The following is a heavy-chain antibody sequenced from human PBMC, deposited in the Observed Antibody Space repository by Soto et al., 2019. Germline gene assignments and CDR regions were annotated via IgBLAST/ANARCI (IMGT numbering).Heavy chain of an antibody. CDR2: IYYSGST. J-gene: IGHJ4*02. D-gene: IGHD3-22*01. V-gene: IGHV4-31*03. CDR1: GGSISSGGYY. CDR3: ARGEYYYDSSGYYYVY. Sequence: SETLSLTCTVSGGSISSGGYYWIWIRHHPGKGLEWIGYIYYSGSTYYNPSLKSRVTISVDTSKNQFSLKLSSVTAADTAVYYCARGEYYYDSSGYYYVYWGQGTLVTVSS.